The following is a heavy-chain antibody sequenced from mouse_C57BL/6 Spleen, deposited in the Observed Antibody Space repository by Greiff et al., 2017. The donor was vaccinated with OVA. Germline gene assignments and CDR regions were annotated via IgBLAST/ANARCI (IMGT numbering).Heavy chain of an antibody. Sequence: QVQLQQSGAELVRPGASVKLSCKASGYTFTDYYINWVKQRPGQGLEWIARIYPGSGNPNYNEKFTGKATLTAETSSSTAYMQLSSLSSEDSAVYCCASSSNDYCRYAMDYWGQGTSVTVSS. CDR2: IYPGSGNP. CDR1: GYTFTDYY. D-gene: IGHD2-13*01. CDR3: ASSSNDYCRYAMDY. V-gene: IGHV1-76*01. J-gene: IGHJ4*01.